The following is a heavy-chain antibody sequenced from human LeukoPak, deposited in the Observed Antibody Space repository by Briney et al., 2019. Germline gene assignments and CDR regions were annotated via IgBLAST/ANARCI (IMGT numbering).Heavy chain of an antibody. D-gene: IGHD6-6*01. Sequence: PLETLSLTCTVSGGSISSYYWNWVRQPPGKGLEWIGYIYYSGSTNYNPSLKSRVTISVDTSKNQFSLKLSSVTAADTAVYYCARTIAARPVLDYWGQGTLVTVSS. CDR3: ARTIAARPVLDY. V-gene: IGHV4-59*08. CDR2: IYYSGST. J-gene: IGHJ4*02. CDR1: GGSISSYY.